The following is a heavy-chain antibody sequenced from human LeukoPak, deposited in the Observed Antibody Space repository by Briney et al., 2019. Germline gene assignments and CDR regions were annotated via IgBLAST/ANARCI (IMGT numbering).Heavy chain of an antibody. D-gene: IGHD4-17*01. J-gene: IGHJ4*02. CDR3: ARGYGPDY. Sequence: PGGSLRLSCAASGFTVSSNYMNWVRQAPGKGLEWVSVIYSGGATYYADSVKGRFTISRDISKNTVYLQMNSLSAEDSAVYYCARGYGPDYWGQGTLVTVSS. V-gene: IGHV3-53*01. CDR1: GFTVSSNY. CDR2: IYSGGAT.